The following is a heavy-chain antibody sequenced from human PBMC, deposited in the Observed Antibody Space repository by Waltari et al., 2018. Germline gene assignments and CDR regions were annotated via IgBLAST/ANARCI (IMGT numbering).Heavy chain of an antibody. CDR3: ARVSFGEYSSSWLQIDAFDI. D-gene: IGHD6-13*01. CDR1: GYTFTSYA. V-gene: IGHV7-4-1*02. J-gene: IGHJ3*02. Sequence: QVQLVQSGSELKKPGASVKVSCKASGYTFTSYAMNWVRQAPGQGLGWMGWINTNTGNPTYAQGFTGRFVFSLDTSVSTAYLQISSLKAEDTAVYYCARVSFGEYSSSWLQIDAFDIWGQGTMVTVSS. CDR2: INTNTGNP.